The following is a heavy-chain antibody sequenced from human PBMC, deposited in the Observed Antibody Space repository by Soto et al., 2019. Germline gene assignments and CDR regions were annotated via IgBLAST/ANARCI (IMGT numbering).Heavy chain of an antibody. D-gene: IGHD5-12*01. V-gene: IGHV4-4*02. J-gene: IGHJ3*02. CDR3: ARGGSIEMATISDAFDI. Sequence: SETLSLTCAVSGGSISSSNWWSCVRQPPGKGLEWIGEIYHSGNTNYNPSLKSRVTISVDKSKNQFSLKLSSVTAADTAGYYCARGGSIEMATISDAFDIWGQGTMVTVSS. CDR2: IYHSGNT. CDR1: GGSISSSNW.